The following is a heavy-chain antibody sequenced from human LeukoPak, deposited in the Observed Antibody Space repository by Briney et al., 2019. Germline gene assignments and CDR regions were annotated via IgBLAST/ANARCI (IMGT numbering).Heavy chain of an antibody. CDR1: GDSFSSVTDY. Sequence: PSETLSLTCTVSGDSFSSVTDYWAWIRQPPGKGLEWIASGDYSGGTYYNPSLESRVAISADMSKNQFSLTLTSVTGADTAVYYCAGERGEEYSSGWYKRNYFDNWGQGIRVTVSS. CDR2: GDYSGGT. CDR3: AGERGEEYSSGWYKRNYFDN. J-gene: IGHJ4*02. V-gene: IGHV4-39*07. D-gene: IGHD6-19*01.